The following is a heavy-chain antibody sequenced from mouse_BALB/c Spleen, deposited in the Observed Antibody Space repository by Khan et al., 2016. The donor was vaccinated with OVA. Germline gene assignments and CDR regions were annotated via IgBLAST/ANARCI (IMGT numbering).Heavy chain of an antibody. CDR2: IYYSGSI. Sequence: EVKLLESGPDLVKPSQSLSLTCTVTGYSITSGYSWHWIRQFPGNKLEWMAYIYYSGSINYNPSLKSRISINRAKYKNQFFLQLNSVTTEDTATYYCARDGNYMDYWGQGTSVTVSS. V-gene: IGHV3-1*02. CDR3: ARDGNYMDY. CDR1: GYSITSGYS. D-gene: IGHD2-1*01. J-gene: IGHJ4*01.